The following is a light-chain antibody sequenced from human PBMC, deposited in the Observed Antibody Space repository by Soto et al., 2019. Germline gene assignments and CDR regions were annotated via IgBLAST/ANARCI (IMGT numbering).Light chain of an antibody. Sequence: DIQMTQSPSSLSASVGDRVTITCRASQSITIYLNWYQQQPGKARRLLIYGAATLQTGVPSRVSCSGSSRDFTLTISEHQPEDFRTYYFQQAYNAERTFGQGTKVDI. V-gene: IGKV1-39*01. CDR2: GAA. J-gene: IGKJ1*01. CDR1: QSITIY. CDR3: QQAYNAERT.